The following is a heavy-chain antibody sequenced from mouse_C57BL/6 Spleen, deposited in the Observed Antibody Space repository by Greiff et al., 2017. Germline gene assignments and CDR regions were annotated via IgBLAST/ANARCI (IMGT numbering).Heavy chain of an antibody. CDR1: GFTFGDYY. J-gene: IGHJ1*03. V-gene: IGHV5-16*01. Sequence: EVQVVESEGGLVQPGSSMKLSCTASGFTFGDYYMAWVRQVPEKGLEWVANINYDGSSTYYLDSLKSRFIISRDNAKNILYLQMSSLKSEDTATYYCARDLGIYYYGSSYWYFDVWGTGTTVTVSS. CDR2: INYDGSST. D-gene: IGHD1-1*01. CDR3: ARDLGIYYYGSSYWYFDV.